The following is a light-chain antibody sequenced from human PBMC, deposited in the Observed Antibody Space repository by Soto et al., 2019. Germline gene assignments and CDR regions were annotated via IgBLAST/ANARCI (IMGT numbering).Light chain of an antibody. CDR1: ESVTNNY. CDR3: QQYGRSGT. J-gene: IGKJ1*01. V-gene: IGKV3-20*01. Sequence: EIVLTQSPGTLSLSPGERATLSCRASESVTNNYLAWYQQKPGQAPRLLIHGASIRTTGIPDRFSGSGSGTDFTLTISSLEPEDFAVYYCQQYGRSGTFGQGTKVDIK. CDR2: GAS.